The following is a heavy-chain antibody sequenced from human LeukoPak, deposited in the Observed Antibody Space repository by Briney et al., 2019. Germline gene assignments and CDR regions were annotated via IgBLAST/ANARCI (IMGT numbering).Heavy chain of an antibody. Sequence: GGSLRLSCAASGFTFSTYWMHWVRQAPGKGLVWVSRVNSDGSTTNYADSVKGRFTISRDNAKNTLYLQMNSLRVEDTAVYYCVRGITVDDYWSQGTLVTVSS. CDR1: GFTFSTYW. J-gene: IGHJ4*02. D-gene: IGHD6-19*01. V-gene: IGHV3-74*01. CDR3: VRGITVDDY. CDR2: VNSDGSTT.